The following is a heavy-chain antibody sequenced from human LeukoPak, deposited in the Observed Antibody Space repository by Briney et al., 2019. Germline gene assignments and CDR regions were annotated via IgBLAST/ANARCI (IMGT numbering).Heavy chain of an antibody. D-gene: IGHD4-23*01. CDR3: ARELGATVVNYGMDV. CDR1: GGSVSSTNW. CDR2: VHLDGRT. V-gene: IGHV4-4*02. Sequence: SETLSLTCGVSGGSVSSTNWWTWIRQPPGKGLEWIGEVHLDGRTNFNPSLKSRLTMSVDLSENHVSLKLTSVTAADTAVYYCARELGATVVNYGMDVWGQGTTVTVSS. J-gene: IGHJ6*02.